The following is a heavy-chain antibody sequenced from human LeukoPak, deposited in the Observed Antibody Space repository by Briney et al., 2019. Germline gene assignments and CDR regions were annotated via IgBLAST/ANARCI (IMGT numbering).Heavy chain of an antibody. V-gene: IGHV3-48*04. Sequence: PGGSLRLPCAASGFTFTNNFMSWVRQVPGKGLEWVSYISSSGSTIYYADSVKGRFTISRDNAKNSLYLQMNSLRAEDTAVYYCAELGITMIGGVWGKGTTVTISS. CDR3: AELGITMIGGV. J-gene: IGHJ6*04. D-gene: IGHD3-10*02. CDR2: ISSSGSTI. CDR1: GFTFTNNF.